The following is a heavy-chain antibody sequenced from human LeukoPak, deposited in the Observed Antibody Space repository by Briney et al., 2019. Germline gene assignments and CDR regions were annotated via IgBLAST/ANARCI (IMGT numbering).Heavy chain of an antibody. CDR3: ARAWSWGQQLASDAFDI. J-gene: IGHJ3*02. Sequence: GGSLRLSCAASGFTFSSYSMNWVRQAPGKGLEWVSYISSSSSTIYYADSVKGRFTISRDNAKNSLYLQMNSLRAEDTAVYYCARAWSWGQQLASDAFDIWGQGTMVTVSS. CDR2: ISSSSSTI. V-gene: IGHV3-48*04. CDR1: GFTFSSYS. D-gene: IGHD6-13*01.